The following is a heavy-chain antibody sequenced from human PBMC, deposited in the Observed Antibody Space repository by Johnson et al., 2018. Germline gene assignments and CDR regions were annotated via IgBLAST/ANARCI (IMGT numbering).Heavy chain of an antibody. D-gene: IGHD3-22*01. J-gene: IGHJ1*01. CDR3: AKGKYYGSSGYFQR. V-gene: IGHV3-9*01. CDR1: GFTFDAYA. Sequence: VQLVEAGGGLVQPGRSLGLSCAASGFTFDAYAMHWVRQAPGQGLEWAPGSSWNTGSIGCADSVKGRFTISRDNAKHSLFLQMNRLRAEDPALDYCAKGKYYGSSGYFQRWGQGTLVTVSS. CDR2: SSWNTGSI.